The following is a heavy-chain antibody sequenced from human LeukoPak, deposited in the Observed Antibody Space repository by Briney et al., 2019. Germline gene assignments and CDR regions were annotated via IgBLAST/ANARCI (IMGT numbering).Heavy chain of an antibody. V-gene: IGHV1-18*01. CDR1: GYTFTSYG. J-gene: IGHJ6*02. D-gene: IGHD1-1*01. CDR2: ISAYNGHT. Sequence: ASVKVSCKASGYTFTSYGISWVRQAPGQGLEWMGWISAYNGHTNYAQKLQGRVTMTTDTSTSTAYMELRSLRSDDTAVYYCASGSTGTDYYYYGMDVWGQGTTVTVSS. CDR3: ASGSTGTDYYYYGMDV.